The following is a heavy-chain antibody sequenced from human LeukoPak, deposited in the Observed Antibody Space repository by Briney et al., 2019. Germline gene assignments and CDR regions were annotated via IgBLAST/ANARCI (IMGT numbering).Heavy chain of an antibody. CDR3: ATRGGDPTHAFDI. V-gene: IGHV1-46*01. D-gene: IGHD3-16*01. CDR1: GYTLTSYY. CDR2: INPSGGST. Sequence: ASVKVSCKASGYTLTSYYLHWVRQAPGQGLEWMAIINPSGGSTSHAQKFQGRVTMTRDTSASTVYMELSSLRSEDTAVYYCATRGGDPTHAFDIWGQGTMVTVSS. J-gene: IGHJ3*02.